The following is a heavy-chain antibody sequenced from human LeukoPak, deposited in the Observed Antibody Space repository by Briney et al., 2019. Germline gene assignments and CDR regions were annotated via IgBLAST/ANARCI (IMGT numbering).Heavy chain of an antibody. CDR3: ARSLHCSSTSCYDFDY. CDR2: IKQDGTEK. D-gene: IGHD2-2*01. J-gene: IGHJ4*02. V-gene: IGHV3-7*01. Sequence: PGGSLRLSCAGSGFIFSSYWMTWVRQAPGRGLEWVATIKQDGTEKYYVDSVQGRFTISRDNSKNTLYLQMNSLRAEDTAVYYCARSLHCSSTSCYDFDYWGQGTLVTVSS. CDR1: GFIFSSYW.